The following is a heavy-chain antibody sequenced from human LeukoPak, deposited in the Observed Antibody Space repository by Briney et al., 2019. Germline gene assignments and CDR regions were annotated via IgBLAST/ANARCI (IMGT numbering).Heavy chain of an antibody. J-gene: IGHJ6*03. CDR3: TRDRGYSSSWYNPYYYYYYMDV. CDR2: IRSKAYGGTT. V-gene: IGHV3-49*04. D-gene: IGHD6-13*01. CDR1: GFTFGDYA. Sequence: GRSLRLSCTTSGFTFGDYAMSWVRQAPGKGLEWVGFIRSKAYGGTTEYAASVKGRFTISRDDSKSIAYLQMNSLKTEDTAVYYCTRDRGYSSSWYNPYYYYYYMDVWVKGTTVTVSS.